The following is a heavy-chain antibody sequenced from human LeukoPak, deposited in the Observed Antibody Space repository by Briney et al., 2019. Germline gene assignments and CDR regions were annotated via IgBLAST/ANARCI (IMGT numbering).Heavy chain of an antibody. CDR3: ARGREIVVVPAASLNDF. D-gene: IGHD2-2*01. V-gene: IGHV1-8*01. CDR1: GYSFTNYD. CDR2: TNPNTGDT. J-gene: IGHJ4*02. Sequence: GASVKVSCKASGYSFTNYDINWVRQATGQGLEWMGYTNPNTGDTGYAQKFQGRVTMTRDTSISTAYMELTSLGSEDTAVYYCARGREIVVVPAASLNDFWGQGTLVTVSS.